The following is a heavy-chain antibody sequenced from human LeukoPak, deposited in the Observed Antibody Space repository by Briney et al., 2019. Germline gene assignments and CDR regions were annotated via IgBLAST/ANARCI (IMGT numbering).Heavy chain of an antibody. CDR3: AKDYGYYDSSAFDY. J-gene: IGHJ4*02. V-gene: IGHV3-66*03. CDR1: EFIVSINY. Sequence: GGSLRLSCAASEFIVSINYMTWVCQAPGKGLEWVSGITSDSRGIYYADSVKGRFTISRDNSKNTLYLQMNSLRAEDTAVYYCAKDYGYYDSSAFDYWGQETLVTVSS. CDR2: ITSDSRGI. D-gene: IGHD3-22*01.